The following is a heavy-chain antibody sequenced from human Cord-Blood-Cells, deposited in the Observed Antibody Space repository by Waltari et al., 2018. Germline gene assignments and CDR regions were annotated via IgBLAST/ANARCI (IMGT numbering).Heavy chain of an antibody. CDR2: IYSGGST. Sequence: EVQLVESGGGLIQPGGSLSLSCSASGFTVSSTYMSWVRQPPGKGLEWVPVIYSGGSTYYADSVKGRFTISRDNSKNTLYLQMNSLRAEDTAVYYCARERHYSSSWYYFDYWGQGTLVTVSS. J-gene: IGHJ4*02. D-gene: IGHD6-13*01. V-gene: IGHV3-53*01. CDR3: ARERHYSSSWYYFDY. CDR1: GFTVSSTY.